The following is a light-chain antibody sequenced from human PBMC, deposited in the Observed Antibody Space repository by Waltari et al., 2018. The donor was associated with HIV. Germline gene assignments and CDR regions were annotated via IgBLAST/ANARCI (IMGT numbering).Light chain of an antibody. Sequence: AIQLTQSPSSLSACVGDRVTITCRASQGISSALAWYQQKPGKAPNVLLYDASKLKSGVPSRFSGSGSGTDFSLTVSSLQPEDFATYYCQQFYTYPLTFGGGTKVEIK. J-gene: IGKJ4*02. CDR3: QQFYTYPLT. V-gene: IGKV1-13*02. CDR1: QGISSA. CDR2: DAS.